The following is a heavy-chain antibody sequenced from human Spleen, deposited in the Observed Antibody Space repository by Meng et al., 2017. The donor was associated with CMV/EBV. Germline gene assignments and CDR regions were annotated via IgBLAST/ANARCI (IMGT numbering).Heavy chain of an antibody. V-gene: IGHV3-30*04. Sequence: GESLKISCAASGFTFSSYAMHWVRQAPGKGLEWVAVISYDGSNKYYADSVKGRFTISRDNSKNTLYLQMNSLRAEDTAVYYCARDRRGGGGATTLNNWGQGTLVTVSS. J-gene: IGHJ4*02. CDR2: ISYDGSNK. CDR3: ARDRRGGGGATTLNN. CDR1: GFTFSSYA. D-gene: IGHD1-26*01.